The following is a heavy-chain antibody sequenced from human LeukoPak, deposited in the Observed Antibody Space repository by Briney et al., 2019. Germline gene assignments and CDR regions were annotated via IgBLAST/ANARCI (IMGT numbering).Heavy chain of an antibody. Sequence: GRSLRLSCAASGLTVSSNYMSWVRQAPGKGLEWVSVIYSGGRTFYTDSVKGRFIISRDNSKNTLFLQMNSLRAEDTAVYYCARDLYYGSGGYYFDYWGQGTLVTVSS. V-gene: IGHV3-66*01. D-gene: IGHD3-10*01. CDR3: ARDLYYGSGGYYFDY. J-gene: IGHJ4*02. CDR1: GLTVSSNY. CDR2: IYSGGRT.